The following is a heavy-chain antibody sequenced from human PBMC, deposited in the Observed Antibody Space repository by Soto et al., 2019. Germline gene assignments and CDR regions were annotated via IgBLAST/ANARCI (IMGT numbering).Heavy chain of an antibody. CDR1: GGTFSSYA. J-gene: IGHJ5*02. Sequence: SVKVSCKASGGTFSSYAISWVRQAPGQGLEWMGGIIPIFGTANYAQKFQGRVTITADESTSTAYMELSSLRSEDTAVYYCARSGYSSSWYFNWFDPWGQGTLVTVSS. D-gene: IGHD6-13*01. V-gene: IGHV1-69*13. CDR3: ARSGYSSSWYFNWFDP. CDR2: IIPIFGTA.